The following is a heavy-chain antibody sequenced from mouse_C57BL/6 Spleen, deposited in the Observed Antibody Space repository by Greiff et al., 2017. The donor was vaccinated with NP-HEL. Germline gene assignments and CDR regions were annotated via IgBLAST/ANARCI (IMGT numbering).Heavy chain of an antibody. Sequence: QVHVKQPGAELVKPGASVKLSCKASGYTFTSYWMHWVKQRPGRGLEWIGRIDPNSGGTKYNEQFKSKATLTVDKSSSTAYMQLSSLTYEDSAAFDCARGEYYGSSWYFEVWGTGTTVTVSS. CDR3: ARGEYYGSSWYFEV. CDR2: IDPNSGGT. J-gene: IGHJ1*03. D-gene: IGHD1-1*01. CDR1: GYTFTSYW. V-gene: IGHV1-72*01.